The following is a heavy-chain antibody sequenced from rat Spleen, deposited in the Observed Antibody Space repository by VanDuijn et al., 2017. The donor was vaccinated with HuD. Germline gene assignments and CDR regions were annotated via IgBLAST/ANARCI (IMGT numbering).Heavy chain of an antibody. J-gene: IGHJ2*01. V-gene: IGHV5S10*01. CDR2: IIYDGSRT. CDR3: ARRHYGYTDYFDY. Sequence: EVQLVESGGGLVQPGRSLKLSCAASGFIFSDYNMAWVRQAPKKGLEWVATIIYDGSRTYYRDSVKGRFTISRENVKRTLFLQMDSLRSEDTATYYCARRHYGYTDYFDYWGQGVMVPVSS. CDR1: GFIFSDYN. D-gene: IGHD1-11*01.